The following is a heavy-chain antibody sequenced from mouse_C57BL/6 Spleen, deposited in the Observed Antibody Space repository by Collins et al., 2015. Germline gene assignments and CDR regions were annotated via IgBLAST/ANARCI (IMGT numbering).Heavy chain of an antibody. V-gene: IGHV9-3-1*01. CDR2: INTYTGEP. CDR1: GYTFTNYG. J-gene: IGHJ4*01. CDR3: ARYYGSSSYYAMDY. Sequence: QIQLVQSGPELKKPGETVKISCKASGYTFTNYGMNWVKQAPGKGLKWMGWINTYTGEPTYADDFKGRFAFSLETSASTAYLQINNLKNEDTATYFCARYYGSSSYYAMDYWGQGTSVTVSS. D-gene: IGHD1-1*01.